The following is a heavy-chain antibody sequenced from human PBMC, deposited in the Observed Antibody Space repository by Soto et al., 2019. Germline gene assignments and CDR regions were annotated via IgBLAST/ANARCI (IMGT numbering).Heavy chain of an antibody. CDR2: IDDSGDT. J-gene: IGHJ5*02. D-gene: IGHD3-3*01. CDR3: ARSYRDIYGYFRVVPRADRFDP. Sequence: SETLSLTCAVYGGSFRGYSWSWIRRPPGKGLEWIGEIDDSGDTNYNSSLKSRVTISVDTSKNQFSLKLTSVTAADTAVYYCARSYRDIYGYFRVVPRADRFDPWGLGTPVTVS. V-gene: IGHV4-34*01. CDR1: GGSFRGYS.